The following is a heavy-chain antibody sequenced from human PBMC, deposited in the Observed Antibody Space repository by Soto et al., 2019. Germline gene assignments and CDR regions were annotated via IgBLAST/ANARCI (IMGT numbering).Heavy chain of an antibody. J-gene: IGHJ4*02. CDR3: AKRATGTYFDY. CDR1: GFTFSNYA. Sequence: EVQLLESGGGLVQPGGSLRLSCAASGFTFSNYAMNWVRQAPGKGLEWVSVISGSGGSTYYADTVKGRFTISRDNSKNTLYLQMNSLRAEDTAVYYCAKRATGTYFDYWGQGTLVTVSS. CDR2: ISGSGGST. V-gene: IGHV3-23*01. D-gene: IGHD1-1*01.